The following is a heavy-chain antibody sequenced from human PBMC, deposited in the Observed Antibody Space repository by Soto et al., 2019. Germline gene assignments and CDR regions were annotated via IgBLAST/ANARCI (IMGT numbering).Heavy chain of an antibody. D-gene: IGHD6-13*01. CDR3: AREASDSSSWYESPYYFDY. CDR2: IKQDGSEK. V-gene: IGHV3-7*01. J-gene: IGHJ4*02. Sequence: EVQLVESGGGLVQPGGSLRLSCAASGFTFSSYWMSWVRQAPGKGLEWVANIKQDGSEKYYVDSVKGRFTISRDNAKNSLYLQMNSLRAEDTAVYYCAREASDSSSWYESPYYFDYWGQGTLVTVSS. CDR1: GFTFSSYW.